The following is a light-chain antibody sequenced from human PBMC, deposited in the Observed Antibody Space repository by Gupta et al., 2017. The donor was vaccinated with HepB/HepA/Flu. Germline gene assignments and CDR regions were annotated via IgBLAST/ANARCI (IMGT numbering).Light chain of an antibody. CDR2: DVS. CDR3: SSYTSSSTL. CDR1: SSDVGGYNY. Sequence: SALTQPSSVSGSPAQPITISCTGTSSDVGGYNYVPWYQQHPGKAPKLMIYDVSNRPSGVSNRFSGSKSGNTASLTISGLQAEDEADYYCSSYTSSSTLFGTGTKVTVL. J-gene: IGLJ1*01. V-gene: IGLV2-14*01.